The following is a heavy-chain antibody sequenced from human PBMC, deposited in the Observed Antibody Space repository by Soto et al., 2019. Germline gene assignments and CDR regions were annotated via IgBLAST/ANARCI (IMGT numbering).Heavy chain of an antibody. J-gene: IGHJ6*02. V-gene: IGHV3-33*01. CDR2: IWYDGSNK. CDR1: GFTFSSYG. Sequence: GGSLRLSCAASGFTFSSYGMHWVRQAPGKGLEWVAVIWYDGSNKYYADSVKGRFTISRDNSKNTLYLQMNSLRAEDTAVYYCARDTPDTYSGSYSLYYYYGMDVWGQGTTVTVSS. D-gene: IGHD1-26*01. CDR3: ARDTPDTYSGSYSLYYYYGMDV.